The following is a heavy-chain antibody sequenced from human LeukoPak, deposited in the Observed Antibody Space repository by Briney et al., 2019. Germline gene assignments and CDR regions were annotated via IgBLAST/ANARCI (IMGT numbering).Heavy chain of an antibody. Sequence: ASVKVSCKASGGTFSSYAISWVRQAPGQGLEWMGGIIPIFGTANYAQKLQGRVTITADESTSTAYMELSSLRSEDTAVYYCARRGVPDYYESSGGLDYWGQGTLVTVSS. V-gene: IGHV1-69*13. CDR1: GGTFSSYA. CDR3: ARRGVPDYYESSGGLDY. J-gene: IGHJ4*02. D-gene: IGHD3-22*01. CDR2: IIPIFGTA.